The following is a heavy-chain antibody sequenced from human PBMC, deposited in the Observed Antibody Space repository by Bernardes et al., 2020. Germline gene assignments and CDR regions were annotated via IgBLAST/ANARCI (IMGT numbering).Heavy chain of an antibody. CDR1: GFLFSTYS. CDR2: ISTDSNTI. V-gene: IGHV3-21*06. D-gene: IGHD2-15*01. J-gene: IGHJ6*04. CDR3: VRDWGCSGGRCYFRMDV. Sequence: GWSLRLSCEASGFLFSTYSMNWVRQAPEKGLEWVSSISTDSNTIYYADSVKGRFTISRDNARNSLYLQMSSLRAGDTAMYYCVRDWGCSGGRCYFRMDVWGIGTTVTVSS.